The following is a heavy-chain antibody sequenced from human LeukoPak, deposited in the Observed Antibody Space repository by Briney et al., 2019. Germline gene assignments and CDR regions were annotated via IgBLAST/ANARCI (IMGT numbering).Heavy chain of an antibody. D-gene: IGHD5-12*01. J-gene: IGHJ4*02. CDR3: AREAGGNSGYDWVL. CDR1: GFTFSSYS. Sequence: GGSLRLSCAASGFTFSSYSMNWARQAPGKGLEWVSSISSGSSYIYYADSVKGRFTISRDNAKNSLYLQMNSLRAEDTAVYYCAREAGGNSGYDWVLWGQGTLVTVSS. V-gene: IGHV3-21*01. CDR2: ISSGSSYI.